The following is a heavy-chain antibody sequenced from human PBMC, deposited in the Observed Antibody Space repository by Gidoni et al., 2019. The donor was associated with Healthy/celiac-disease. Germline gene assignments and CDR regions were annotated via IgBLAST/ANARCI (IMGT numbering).Heavy chain of an antibody. CDR1: GGSISSSS. Sequence: QVQLQESGPGLVKPSETLSLTCTVSGGSISSSSWSWIRQPPWKGLEWIGYIYYSGSTNYNPALKSRVTISVDTSKTQFSLKLSSVTAADTAVYYCARSYSSSWFGSGLDYWGQGTLVTVSS. J-gene: IGHJ4*02. D-gene: IGHD6-13*01. CDR3: ARSYSSSWFGSGLDY. CDR2: IYYSGST. V-gene: IGHV4-59*01.